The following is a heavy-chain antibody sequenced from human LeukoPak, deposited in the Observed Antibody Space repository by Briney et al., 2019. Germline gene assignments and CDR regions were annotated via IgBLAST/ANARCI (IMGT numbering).Heavy chain of an antibody. CDR2: IYYSGST. CDR1: GGSISSYY. Sequence: PSETLSLTCTFSGGSISSYYWSWIRQPPGKGLEWIGYIYYSGSTNYNPSLKSRVTISVDTSKNQFSLKLSSVTAADTAVYYCARLLGAFDIWGQGTMVTVSS. J-gene: IGHJ3*02. V-gene: IGHV4-59*01. CDR3: ARLLGAFDI. D-gene: IGHD2-15*01.